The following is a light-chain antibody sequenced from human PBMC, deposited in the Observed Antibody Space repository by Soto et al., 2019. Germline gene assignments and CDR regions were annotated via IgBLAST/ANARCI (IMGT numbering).Light chain of an antibody. CDR2: RNN. J-gene: IGLJ1*01. V-gene: IGLV1-47*01. Sequence: QSVLTQPPSASGTPGQRVTISCSGSSYNIGSKYVYWYQQLPGTAPKLLIYRNNQRPSGVPDRFSGSKSGTSDSLAISGLRSEAEADDYGAAWDDSLSAFYVFGTGTKLTVL. CDR1: SYNIGSKY. CDR3: AAWDDSLSAFYV.